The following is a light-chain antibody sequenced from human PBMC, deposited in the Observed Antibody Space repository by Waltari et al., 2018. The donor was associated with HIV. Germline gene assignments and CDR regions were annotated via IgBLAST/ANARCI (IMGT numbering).Light chain of an antibody. CDR3: TSYISSSTLL. J-gene: IGLJ3*02. CDR2: DAN. Sequence: QSALTQPASVSGSLGQSITISCVGTSSDIDTYNYVSWYQHPPHKAPRLVIYDANTRPSGVPFRFAGSKSGNTASLTISGLQAEDEADYYCTSYISSSTLLFGGGTKVTVL. CDR1: SSDIDTYNY. V-gene: IGLV2-14*01.